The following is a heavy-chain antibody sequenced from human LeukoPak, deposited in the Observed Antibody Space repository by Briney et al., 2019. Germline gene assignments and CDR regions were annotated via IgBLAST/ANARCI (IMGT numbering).Heavy chain of an antibody. D-gene: IGHD3-10*01. CDR1: GFTFSYAC. Sequence: GGSLRLSCAASGFTFSYACMSWVRQAPGKGLEWVGRIKSKTDGGTTDHAAPVKGRFTISRDDSKKTLYLQMNSLKTEDTGVYYCTTDAPFHGSGSYFSDFQHWGQGTLVIVSS. CDR3: TTDAPFHGSGSYFSDFQH. J-gene: IGHJ1*01. V-gene: IGHV3-15*01. CDR2: IKSKTDGGTT.